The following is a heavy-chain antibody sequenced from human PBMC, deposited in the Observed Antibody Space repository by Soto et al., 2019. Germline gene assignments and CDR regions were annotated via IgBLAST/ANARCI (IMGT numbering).Heavy chain of an antibody. V-gene: IGHV4-59*01. J-gene: IGHJ4*02. CDR1: SASLSGYY. Sequence: ASETLSLTCTVSSASLSGYYWAWIRQPPGKGLEWIGNIFYSGSTDYNPSLKSRVTMSLDTSRSHFSLKIRSVTTADTAVYYCARVDWGSFDYWGQGTLVTVSS. CDR2: IFYSGST. CDR3: ARVDWGSFDY. D-gene: IGHD3-9*01.